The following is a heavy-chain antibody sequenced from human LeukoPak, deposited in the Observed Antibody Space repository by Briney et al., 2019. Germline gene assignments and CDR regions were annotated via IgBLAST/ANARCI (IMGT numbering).Heavy chain of an antibody. CDR2: IYTSGST. V-gene: IGHV4-61*02. D-gene: IGHD2-2*02. CDR3: AREKSRVVPAAIEY. J-gene: IGHJ4*02. CDR1: GGSISSGSYY. Sequence: SETLSLTCTVSGGSISSGSYYWSWIRQPAGKGLEWIGRIYTSGSTNYNPSLKSRVTISVDTSKNQFSLKLNSVTAADTAVYYCAREKSRVVPAAIEYWGQGTLVTVSS.